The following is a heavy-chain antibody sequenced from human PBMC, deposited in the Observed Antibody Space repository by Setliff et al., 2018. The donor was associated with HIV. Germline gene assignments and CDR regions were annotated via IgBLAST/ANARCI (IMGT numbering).Heavy chain of an antibody. D-gene: IGHD2-21*02. CDR3: ARYLFCGGDCYSGFDY. CDR2: IYYSGNT. J-gene: IGHJ4*02. V-gene: IGHV4-59*08. CDR1: GASIRGHY. Sequence: SETLSLTCSVSGASIRGHYWSWIRQSPGKGLEWIGNIYYSGNTNYNPSFKSRVTISVDTSKNQLPLRVNSVTAADTAVYYCARYLFCGGDCYSGFDYWGQGTLVTVSS.